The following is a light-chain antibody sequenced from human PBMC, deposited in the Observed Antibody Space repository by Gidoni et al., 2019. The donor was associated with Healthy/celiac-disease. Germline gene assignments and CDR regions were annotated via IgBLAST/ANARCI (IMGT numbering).Light chain of an antibody. CDR1: PSVSSIY. V-gene: IGKV3-20*01. Sequence: EIVLTQSPGTLSLSTGERATLSCRDSPSVSSIYLATYQQKPCQAPRLLIYGASSRATGIPDRFSGSGSGTDFTLTIRRLDPEDFAVYYCQQYGSSPRTFGQGTKVEIK. CDR3: QQYGSSPRT. J-gene: IGKJ1*01. CDR2: GAS.